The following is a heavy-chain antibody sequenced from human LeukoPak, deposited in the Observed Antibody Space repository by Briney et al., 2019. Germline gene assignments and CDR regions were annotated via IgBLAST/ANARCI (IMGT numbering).Heavy chain of an antibody. CDR2: IIPIFVTA. V-gene: IGHV1-69*13. CDR3: ARDCGNFWSGYYTGWFDP. J-gene: IGHJ5*02. D-gene: IGHD3-3*01. CDR1: GGTFSSYA. Sequence: SVKVSCKASGGTFSSYAISWVRQAPGHGLEWMGGIIPIFVTANYAQKFQGRVTIAADESTSTVYMELSSLRSEVTAVYYCARDCGNFWSGYYTGWFDPWGQGTLVTVSS.